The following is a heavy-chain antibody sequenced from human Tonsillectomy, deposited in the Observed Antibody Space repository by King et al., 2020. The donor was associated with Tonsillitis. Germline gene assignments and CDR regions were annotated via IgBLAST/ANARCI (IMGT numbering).Heavy chain of an antibody. CDR3: ARGPLAAEFDP. V-gene: IGHV1-18*01. Sequence: VQLVESGAEVKKPGASVKVSCKASGYNFKNYGINWVRQAPGQGLEWVGWVSSFNGDTNYAQKLHGRVTMSADTSTRTAYLELRSLTSDDTAVYYCARGPLAAEFDPWGQGTLVTVSS. D-gene: IGHD6-13*01. CDR2: VSSFNGDT. J-gene: IGHJ5*02. CDR1: GYNFKNYG.